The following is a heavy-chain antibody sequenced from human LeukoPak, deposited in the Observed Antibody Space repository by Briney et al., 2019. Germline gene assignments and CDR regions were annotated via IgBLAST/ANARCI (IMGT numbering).Heavy chain of an antibody. CDR3: AKDGESSGWYLDY. CDR2: ISGSGGST. V-gene: IGHV3-23*01. J-gene: IGHJ4*02. CDR1: GFTFSSYA. D-gene: IGHD6-19*01. Sequence: GGSLRLSCAASGFTFSSYAMSWVRQAPGKGLEWVSAISGSGGSTYYADSVKGRSTISRDNSKNTLYLQMNSLRAEDTAVYYCAKDGESSGWYLDYWGQGTLVTVSS.